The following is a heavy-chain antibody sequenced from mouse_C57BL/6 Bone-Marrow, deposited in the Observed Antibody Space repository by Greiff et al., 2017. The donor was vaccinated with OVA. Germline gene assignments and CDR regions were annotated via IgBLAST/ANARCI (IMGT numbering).Heavy chain of an antibody. J-gene: IGHJ1*03. CDR3: ARRYYGSSHWYFDV. Sequence: DVMLVESGGGLVQPGGSLKLSCAASGFTFSDYYMYWVRQTPEKRLEWVAYISNGGGSTYYPDTVKGRFTISRDNAKNTLYLQMSRLKSEDTAMYYCARRYYGSSHWYFDVWGTGTTVTVSS. CDR1: GFTFSDYY. D-gene: IGHD1-1*01. V-gene: IGHV5-12*01. CDR2: ISNGGGST.